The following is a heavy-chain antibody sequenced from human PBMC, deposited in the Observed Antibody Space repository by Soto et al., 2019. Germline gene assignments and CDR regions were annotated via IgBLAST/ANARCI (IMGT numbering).Heavy chain of an antibody. D-gene: IGHD2-15*01. CDR2: TGSGTGPG. CDR3: ARRDSGGFYRFFES. CDR1: GGSLSTNP. J-gene: IGHJ4*02. V-gene: IGHV1-69*06. Sequence: SVKVSCKVSGGSLSTNPISWVRQAPGQGLEWMGGTGSGTGPGNHAQKFQGRLTVTADKSTSTVYMELTNLSSEDTAVYYCARRDSGGFYRFFESSGQGNLVTVSS.